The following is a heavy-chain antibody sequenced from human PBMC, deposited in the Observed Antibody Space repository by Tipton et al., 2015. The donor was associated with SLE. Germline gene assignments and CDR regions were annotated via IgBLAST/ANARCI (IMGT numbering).Heavy chain of an antibody. CDR1: GGSITSHY. J-gene: IGHJ6*02. Sequence: TLSLTCTVSGGSITSHYWSWIRQPPGKGLEWIGYIYYSGSTNYNPSLKSRVTISVDTSKNQFSLKLSSVTAADTAVYYCARSWPRDYYYYYGMDVWGQGTTVTVSS. V-gene: IGHV4-59*08. D-gene: IGHD5-24*01. CDR3: ARSWPRDYYYYYGMDV. CDR2: IYYSGST.